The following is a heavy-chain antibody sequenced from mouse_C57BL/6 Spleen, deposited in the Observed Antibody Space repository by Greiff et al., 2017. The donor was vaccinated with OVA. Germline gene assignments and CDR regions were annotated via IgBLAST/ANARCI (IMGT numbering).Heavy chain of an antibody. D-gene: IGHD2-1*01. CDR1: GFTFSDYY. J-gene: IGHJ4*01. V-gene: IGHV5-16*01. Sequence: EVQRVESEGGLVQPGSSMKLSCTASGFTFSDYYMAWVRQVPEKGLEWVANINYDGSSTYYLDSLKSRFIISRDNAKNILYLQMSSLKSEDTATYYCAREGGNFLYAMDYWGQGTSVTVSS. CDR3: AREGGNFLYAMDY. CDR2: INYDGSST.